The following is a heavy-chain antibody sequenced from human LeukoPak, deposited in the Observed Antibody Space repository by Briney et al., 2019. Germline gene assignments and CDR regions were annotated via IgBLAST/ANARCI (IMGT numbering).Heavy chain of an antibody. V-gene: IGHV1-69*04. Sequence: GASVKVSCKASGGTFSSYTISWVRQAPGQGLGWMGRTIPILGIANYAQKFQGRVTITADKSTSTAYMELSSLRSEDTAVYYCAREREDSSDYWGQGTLVTVSS. D-gene: IGHD3-22*01. CDR2: TIPILGIA. J-gene: IGHJ4*02. CDR3: AREREDSSDY. CDR1: GGTFSSYT.